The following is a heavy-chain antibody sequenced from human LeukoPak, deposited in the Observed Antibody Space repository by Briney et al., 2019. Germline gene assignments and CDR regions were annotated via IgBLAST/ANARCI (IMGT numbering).Heavy chain of an antibody. Sequence: GGSLRLPCAASGFTFSSYAMSWVRQAPGKGLEWVSAISDSCGRTYYADSVKGRLTISRDNSKNTLYLQMNSLRAEDTAVYYCAKGAPMVTAWGEAFDIWGQGTMVTVSS. CDR3: AKGAPMVTAWGEAFDI. V-gene: IGHV3-23*01. CDR2: ISDSCGRT. J-gene: IGHJ3*02. CDR1: GFTFSSYA. D-gene: IGHD5-18*01.